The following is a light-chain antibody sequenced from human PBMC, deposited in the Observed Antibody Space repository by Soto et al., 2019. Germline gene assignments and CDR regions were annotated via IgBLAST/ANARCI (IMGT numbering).Light chain of an antibody. CDR1: QYVSSSY. V-gene: IGKV3-20*01. Sequence: DIGVTQSPCTLSLSPGERATLSCGASQYVSSSYLAWYQQRAGQAPRLLNYGASSRATGIPDRFTGRGSGNKVSLTISSLEPEDFAVYYCQQYDNSPFTFGHGTKV. CDR3: QQYDNSPFT. J-gene: IGKJ3*01. CDR2: GAS.